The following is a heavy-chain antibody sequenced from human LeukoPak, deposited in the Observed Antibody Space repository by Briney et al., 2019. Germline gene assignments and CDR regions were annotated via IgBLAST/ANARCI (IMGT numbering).Heavy chain of an antibody. Sequence: GGSLRLSCAASGLTFSSYAMSWVRQAPGKGLEWVSAISGSGGSTYYADSVKGRFTISRDNSKNTLYLQMNSLRAEDTAVYYCAKWKYSSSWERYYYYGMDVWGQGTTVTVSS. J-gene: IGHJ6*02. CDR2: ISGSGGST. D-gene: IGHD6-13*01. CDR1: GLTFSSYA. CDR3: AKWKYSSSWERYYYYGMDV. V-gene: IGHV3-23*01.